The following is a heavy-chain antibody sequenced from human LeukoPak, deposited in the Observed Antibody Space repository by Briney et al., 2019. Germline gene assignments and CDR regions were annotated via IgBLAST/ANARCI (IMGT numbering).Heavy chain of an antibody. CDR3: ARDRGGVSFCVYH. J-gene: IGHJ4*02. CDR1: GYSFYRYC. D-gene: IGHD2-8*01. CDR2: IDPGDSFT. V-gene: IGHV5-10-1*01. Sequence: GESLKLSSRSSGYSFYRYCINWVRQMPGKGLEWMGRIDPGDSFTKYSPSLEGRVTISADKSLSTVYLQWSSLKASDTAIYYCARDRGGVSFCVYHWGQGTLVTVSS.